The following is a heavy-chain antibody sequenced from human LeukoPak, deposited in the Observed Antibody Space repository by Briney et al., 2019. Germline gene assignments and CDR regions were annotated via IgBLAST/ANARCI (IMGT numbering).Heavy chain of an antibody. CDR3: VVSSGYSDYYLHH. CDR2: IYPADSDT. V-gene: IGHV5-51*01. CDR1: GYNLTRYW. Sequence: GESLKISCKGSGYNLTRYWIDWVRQMPGEGLDWMGIIYPADSDTTYSPSFQGQVTISADKSISTAYLQWSSLKASHTAMYYCVVSSGYSDYYLHHWGQGTLVTVSS. J-gene: IGHJ4*02. D-gene: IGHD3-22*01.